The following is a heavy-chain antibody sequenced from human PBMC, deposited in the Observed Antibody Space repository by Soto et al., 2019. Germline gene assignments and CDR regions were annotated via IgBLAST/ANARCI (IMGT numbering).Heavy chain of an antibody. V-gene: IGHV4-31*03. D-gene: IGHD3-9*01. CDR2: IYYSGST. CDR3: ARGGVDILTGYYKAPLDY. CDR1: GGSISSGGYY. J-gene: IGHJ4*02. Sequence: QVQLQESGPGLVKPSQTLSLTCTVTGGSISSGGYYWSWIRQHPGKGQEWIGYIYYSGSTDYNPSLKSRVTISVDTSKNQFSLKLSSVTAADTAVYYCARGGVDILTGYYKAPLDYWGQGTLVTVSS.